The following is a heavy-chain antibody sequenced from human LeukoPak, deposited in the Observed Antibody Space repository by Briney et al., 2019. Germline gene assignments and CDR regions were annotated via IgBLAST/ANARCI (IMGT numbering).Heavy chain of an antibody. D-gene: IGHD3-22*01. CDR2: ISGSGGST. J-gene: IGHJ4*02. Sequence: GGSLRLSCAASGFTFSSYAMSWVRQAPGKGLEWVSAISGSGGSTYYADSVKGRFTISRDNSKNTLYLQMNSLRAEDTAVYYCAKFNMIVVDITPFDYWGQGTLVTVSS. V-gene: IGHV3-23*01. CDR3: AKFNMIVVDITPFDY. CDR1: GFTFSSYA.